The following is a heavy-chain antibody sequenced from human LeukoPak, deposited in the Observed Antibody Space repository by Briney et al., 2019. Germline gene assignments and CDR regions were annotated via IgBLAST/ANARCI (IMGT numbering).Heavy chain of an antibody. CDR2: IRYDGSNT. CDR1: RFTFTVYS. D-gene: IGHD6-19*01. J-gene: IGHJ5*02. Sequence: GGALRVSSAEPRFTFTVYSMHRVREAAGKVLEWATFIRYDGSNTYYADSVKGRFTISRDNSKNTLYLQMNSLRAEDTAVYYCAKEAAVAGTAWFDPWGQGTLVTVSS. V-gene: IGHV3-30*02. CDR3: AKEAAVAGTAWFDP.